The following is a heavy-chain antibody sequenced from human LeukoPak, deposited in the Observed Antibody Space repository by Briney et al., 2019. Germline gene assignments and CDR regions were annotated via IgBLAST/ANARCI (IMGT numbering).Heavy chain of an antibody. V-gene: IGHV4-4*07. J-gene: IGHJ4*02. CDR1: GGSLSSYY. Sequence: SETLSLTCTVSGGSLSSYYWSWIRQPAGKGPEWIGRIYTSGSTNYNPSLKSRVTMSVDTSKNQFSLKLSSVNAADTAVYYCAREPTGLYERFDYWGQGTLVTVSS. D-gene: IGHD2-8*01. CDR3: AREPTGLYERFDY. CDR2: IYTSGST.